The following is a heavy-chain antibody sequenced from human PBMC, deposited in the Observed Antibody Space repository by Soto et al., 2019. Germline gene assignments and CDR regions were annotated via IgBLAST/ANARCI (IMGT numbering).Heavy chain of an antibody. CDR1: GVTVSSNY. J-gene: IGHJ4*02. V-gene: IGHV3-66*01. CDR2: IYSGGST. CDR3: ARDFYYQGSGTMGEYFEY. D-gene: IGHD3-10*01. Sequence: EVQLVESGGGLVQPGGSLRLSCAASGVTVSSNYMSWVRQAPGKGLEWVSVIYSGGSTYYADSGKGRYTISRDSSKNTLYLQMHSLRAEDTAVYYCARDFYYQGSGTMGEYFEYWGQGTLVTVSS.